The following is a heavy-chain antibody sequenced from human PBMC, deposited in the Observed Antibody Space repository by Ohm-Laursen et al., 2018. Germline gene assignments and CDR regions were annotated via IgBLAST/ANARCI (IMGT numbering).Heavy chain of an antibody. Sequence: SLRLSCAASGFTFSDFYMTWIRQAPGKGLEWVSYISNSGSTIHYADSVKGRFTMSRDNAKNSLYLQMSSLRAEDTAVYYCARVANYGGLDYWGQGTLVAVSS. D-gene: IGHD4-23*01. J-gene: IGHJ4*02. CDR3: ARVANYGGLDY. CDR1: GFTFSDFY. CDR2: ISNSGSTI. V-gene: IGHV3-11*04.